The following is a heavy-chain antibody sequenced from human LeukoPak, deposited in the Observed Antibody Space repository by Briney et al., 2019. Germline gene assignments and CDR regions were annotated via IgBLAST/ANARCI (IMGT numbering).Heavy chain of an antibody. CDR3: ARDRRYCSSTSCYAFDI. J-gene: IGHJ3*02. Sequence: PSQTLSLTCTVSGGSISSGSYYWSWIRQPAGKGLEWIGRIYTSGSTSYNPSLKSRVTISVDTSKNQFSLKLSSVTAADTAVYYCARDRRYCSSTSCYAFDIWGQGTMVTVSS. CDR2: IYTSGST. V-gene: IGHV4-61*02. D-gene: IGHD2-2*01. CDR1: GGSISSGSYY.